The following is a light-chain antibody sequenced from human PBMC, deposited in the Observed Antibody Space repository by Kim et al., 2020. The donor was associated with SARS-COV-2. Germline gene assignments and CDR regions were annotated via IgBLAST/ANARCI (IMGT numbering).Light chain of an antibody. CDR3: QQSQSAPWT. CDR1: QGVNWS. J-gene: IGKJ1*01. V-gene: IGKV1-12*01. CDR2: DSS. Sequence: AAVRERGSMECRERQGVNWSLAWDQQKPGKAPKLLIDDSSSLQRGVPSRFSGSGFGTDFILTISSLQRDDFAVYYCQQSQSAPWTFGQGTKVDIK.